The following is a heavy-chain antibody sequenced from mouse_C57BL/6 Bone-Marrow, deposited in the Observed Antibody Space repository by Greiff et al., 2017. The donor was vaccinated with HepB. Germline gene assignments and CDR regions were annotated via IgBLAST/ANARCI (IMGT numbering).Heavy chain of an antibody. J-gene: IGHJ3*01. V-gene: IGHV1-82*01. CDR3: ARWLRTGFAY. CDR2: IYPGDGDT. Sequence: QIQLQQSGPELVKPGASVKISCKASGYAFSSSWMNWVKQRPGKGLEWIGRIYPGDGDTNYNGKFKGKATLTADKSSSTAYMQLSSLTSEDSAVYFCARWLRTGFAYWGQGTLVTVSA. CDR1: GYAFSSSW. D-gene: IGHD1-2*01.